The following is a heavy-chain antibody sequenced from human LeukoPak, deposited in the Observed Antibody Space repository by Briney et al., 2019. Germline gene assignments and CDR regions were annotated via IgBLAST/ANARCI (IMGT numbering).Heavy chain of an antibody. J-gene: IGHJ4*02. CDR3: ARDKIEGATLFDY. V-gene: IGHV3-7*01. D-gene: IGHD1-26*01. CDR1: GFTFSSYS. Sequence: GSLRLSCAASGFTFSSYSMNWVRRAPGKGPEWVANIKQDGGEKYYVDSVKGRFTISRDNAKNSLFLQMDSLRAEDTAMYYCARDKIEGATLFDYWGRGTLVTVSS. CDR2: IKQDGGEK.